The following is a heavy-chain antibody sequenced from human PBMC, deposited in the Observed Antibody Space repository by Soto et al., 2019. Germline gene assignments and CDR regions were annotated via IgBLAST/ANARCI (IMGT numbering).Heavy chain of an antibody. D-gene: IGHD2-2*01. V-gene: IGHV5-10-1*01. CDR1: GYSFSNYW. J-gene: IGHJ5*02. Sequence: GESLKISCQGSGYSFSNYWISWVRQMPGKGLEWMGRIDPSDSYTNYSPSFQGHVAISTDKSISTAYLQWSSLQASDTAIYFCARHNLTDTSWSFGHWGQGPLGTASS. CDR3: ARHNLTDTSWSFGH. CDR2: IDPSDSYT.